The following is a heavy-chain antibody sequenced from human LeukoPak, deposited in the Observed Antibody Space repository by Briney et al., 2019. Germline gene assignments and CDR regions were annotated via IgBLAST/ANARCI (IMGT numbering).Heavy chain of an antibody. J-gene: IGHJ4*02. Sequence: ASVTVSCMVSGYTLTELLMHSLRQAPGKGLDGMGGFDTEDGETIYAQKFQGTVTMTEATSTDTAYMELSSLRSEHTAVYYCATAKRSFGELLYFGYWGQGALVTVSS. V-gene: IGHV1-24*01. CDR1: GYTLTELL. CDR2: FDTEDGET. CDR3: ATAKRSFGELLYFGY. D-gene: IGHD3-10*01.